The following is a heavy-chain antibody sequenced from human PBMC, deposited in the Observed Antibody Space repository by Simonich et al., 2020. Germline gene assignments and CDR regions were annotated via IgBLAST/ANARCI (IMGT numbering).Heavy chain of an antibody. D-gene: IGHD6-6*01. CDR2: ISYDGSNK. V-gene: IGHV3-30*07. CDR3: ARDLGSSYYFDY. CDR1: GFPFSSYA. J-gene: IGHJ4*02. Sequence: GGGVVQPGSSLRLSCAAPGFPFSSYAMHGVRQAPGKGLEGVAVISYDGSNKYYADSVKGRFPISRDNSKNTLYLQMNSLRAEDTAVYYCARDLGSSYYFDYWGQGTLVTVSS.